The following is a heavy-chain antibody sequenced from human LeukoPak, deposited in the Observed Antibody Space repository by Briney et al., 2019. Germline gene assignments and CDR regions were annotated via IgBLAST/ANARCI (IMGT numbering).Heavy chain of an antibody. J-gene: IGHJ6*02. CDR2: ISGSGGST. D-gene: IGHD2-2*01. Sequence: PGGSVRLSCAASGFTFSSYSMSWARQAPGKGLEWVSAISGSGGSTYYADSVKGRFTISRDNSKNSLYLQMNSLTAEDTAVYYCAKDRYCSSTSCRYYYYGMVVSGPRTTVTVSS. CDR1: GFTFSSYS. V-gene: IGHV3-23*01. CDR3: AKDRYCSSTSCRYYYYGMVV.